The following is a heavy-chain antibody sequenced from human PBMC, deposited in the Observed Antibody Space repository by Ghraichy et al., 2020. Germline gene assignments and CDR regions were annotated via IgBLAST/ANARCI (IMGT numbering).Heavy chain of an antibody. J-gene: IGHJ4*02. CDR2: ISGSGGST. CDR1: GFTFSSYA. CDR3: AKGGNIVVVTAPPDDY. Sequence: GGSLRLSCAASGFTFSSYAMSWVRQAPGKGLEWVSAISGSGGSTYYADSVKGRFTISRDNSKNTRYLQMNSLRAEDTAVYYCAKGGNIVVVTAPPDDYWGQGTLVTVSS. V-gene: IGHV3-23*01. D-gene: IGHD2-21*02.